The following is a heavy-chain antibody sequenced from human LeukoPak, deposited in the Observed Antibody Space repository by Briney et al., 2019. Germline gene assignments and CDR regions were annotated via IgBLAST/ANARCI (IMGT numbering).Heavy chain of an antibody. CDR1: GFTFSSYW. Sequence: PGGSLRLSCAAFGFTFSSYWMSWVRQAPGKGLEWVANIKQDGSEKYYVDSVKGRFTISRDNAKNSVYLQMNSLRAEDTAVYYCARDKIVGATHFDYWGQGTLVTVSS. D-gene: IGHD1-26*01. J-gene: IGHJ4*02. CDR2: IKQDGSEK. V-gene: IGHV3-7*01. CDR3: ARDKIVGATHFDY.